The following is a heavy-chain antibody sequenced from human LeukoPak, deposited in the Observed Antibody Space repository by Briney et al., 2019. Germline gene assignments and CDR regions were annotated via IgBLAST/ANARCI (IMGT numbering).Heavy chain of an antibody. CDR1: GFTSTTAW. CDR2: IRQDGSDK. CDR3: VVYKYILSWSAFDF. D-gene: IGHD6-13*01. Sequence: GGSLRLSCAISGFTSTTAWMTWVRQAPGKGLEWVADIRQDGSDKYYVDSVKGRFIISRDNAKKSVSLHMNNLRVEDTAVYYCVVYKYILSWSAFDFWGRGTMVTVSS. V-gene: IGHV3-7*01. J-gene: IGHJ3*01.